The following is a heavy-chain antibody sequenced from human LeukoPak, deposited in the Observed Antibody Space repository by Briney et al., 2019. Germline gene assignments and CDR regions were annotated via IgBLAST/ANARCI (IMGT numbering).Heavy chain of an antibody. J-gene: IGHJ4*02. V-gene: IGHV3-21*01. CDR2: ITSNSNYI. Sequence: GGSLRLSCAASGFTLNNYNMNWVRRAPGKGLERVSSITSNSNYIFYADSVKGRFTISRDNAKNSLYLQMNSLRAEDTAVYYCARDFPFRTVQAILDYWGQGTLVTVSS. CDR3: ARDFPFRTVQAILDY. D-gene: IGHD2-21*01. CDR1: GFTLNNYN.